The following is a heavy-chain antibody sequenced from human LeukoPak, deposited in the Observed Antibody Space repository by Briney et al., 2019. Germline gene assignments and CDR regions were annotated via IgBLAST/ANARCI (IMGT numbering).Heavy chain of an antibody. CDR3: ARGWWIAGATYYYGMDV. D-gene: IGHD1-26*01. CDR1: GGSISTYY. Sequence: SETLSLTCTASGGSISTYYWTWMRQPAGKGLEWIGRVHSSGSTNYNPSLNSRVTMSVDTSKNEFSLKLSSVTAADTAVYYCARGWWIAGATYYYGMDVWGQGDTVTVSS. J-gene: IGHJ6*02. V-gene: IGHV4-4*07. CDR2: VHSSGST.